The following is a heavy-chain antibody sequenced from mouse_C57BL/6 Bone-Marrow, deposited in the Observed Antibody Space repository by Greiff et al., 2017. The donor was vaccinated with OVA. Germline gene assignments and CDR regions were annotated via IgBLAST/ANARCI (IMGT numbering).Heavy chain of an antibody. CDR2: ISNLAYSI. V-gene: IGHV5-15*01. CDR1: GFTFSDYG. D-gene: IGHD1-1*01. J-gene: IGHJ1*03. CDR3: SRPGYYGCSYWYFDV. Sequence: EVMLVESGGGLVQPGGSLKLSCAASGFTFSDYGMAWVRQAPRKGPEWVAFISNLAYSIYYADTVTGRFTISRENAKNTLYLEMSSLRSEVSALSSCSRPGYYGCSYWYFDVWGTGTTVTVSS.